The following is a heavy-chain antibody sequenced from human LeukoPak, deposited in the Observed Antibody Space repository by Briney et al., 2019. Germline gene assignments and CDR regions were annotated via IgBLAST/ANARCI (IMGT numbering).Heavy chain of an antibody. D-gene: IGHD1-1*01. CDR3: AKDSSEERFYDY. CDR1: GFTFSSYA. CDR2: ISGSGGST. J-gene: IGHJ4*02. V-gene: IGHV3-23*01. Sequence: GSLRLSCAASGFTFSSYAMSWVRQASGKGLEWVSAISGSGGSTYYADSVKSRFTMCRVHFKNTLYLQMNSLRDEDTAVYYCAKDSSEERFYDYWGQGTLVTVSS.